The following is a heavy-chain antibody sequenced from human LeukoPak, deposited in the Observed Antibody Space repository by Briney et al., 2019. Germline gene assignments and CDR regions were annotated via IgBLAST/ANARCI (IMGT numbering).Heavy chain of an antibody. Sequence: GGSLRLSCAASGFTVSSNYMSWVRQAPGKGLEWVSVIYSGGSTYYADSVKGRFTISRDNSKNTLYLQMNSLRAEDTAVYYCARGPPSSYYYYYGMDVWGQGTTVTISS. CDR1: GFTVSSNY. CDR2: IYSGGST. V-gene: IGHV3-53*01. CDR3: ARGPPSSYYYYYGMDV. J-gene: IGHJ6*02.